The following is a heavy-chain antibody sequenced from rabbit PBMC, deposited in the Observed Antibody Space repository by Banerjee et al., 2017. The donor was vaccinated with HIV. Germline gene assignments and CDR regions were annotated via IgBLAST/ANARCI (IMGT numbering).Heavy chain of an antibody. CDR1: GFDFSNYA. CDR2: IGAGSSGST. J-gene: IGHJ4*01. V-gene: IGHV1S45*01. Sequence: QEQLVESGGGLVQPEGSLTLTCKASGFDFSNYAMLWVRQAPGEGLEWIASIGAGSSGSTYYASWAKGRFTISKTSSTTVTLQMTSLTAADTATYFCARTPYGASFNLWGPGT. D-gene: IGHD2-1*01. CDR3: ARTPYGASFNL.